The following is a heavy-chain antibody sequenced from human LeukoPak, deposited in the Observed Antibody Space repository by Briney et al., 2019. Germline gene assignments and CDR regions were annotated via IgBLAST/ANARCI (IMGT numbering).Heavy chain of an antibody. CDR2: IIPILGIA. J-gene: IGHJ4*02. D-gene: IGHD2-2*01. Sequence: GASVKVSCKASGYTFTSYGISWVRQAPGQGLEWMGRIIPILGIANYAQKFQGRVTITADKSTSTAYMELSSLRSEDTAVYYCARAGYCSSTSCYYYFDYWGQGTLVTVSS. CDR1: GYTFTSYG. V-gene: IGHV1-69*04. CDR3: ARAGYCSSTSCYYYFDY.